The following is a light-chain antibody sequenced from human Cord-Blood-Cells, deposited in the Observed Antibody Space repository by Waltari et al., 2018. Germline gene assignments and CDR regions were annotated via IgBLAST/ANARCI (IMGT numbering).Light chain of an antibody. Sequence: QSVLTQPPSASGTPGQRLTMSCSGRSSNIGSNYVYWYQQLPGTAPKLRINRNNQRPSGCPDRFSGSKPGTSASLAISGLRSEDEADYYCAAWDDSLSGPVFGGGTKLTVL. CDR1: SSNIGSNY. CDR3: AAWDDSLSGPV. J-gene: IGLJ3*02. V-gene: IGLV1-47*01. CDR2: RNN.